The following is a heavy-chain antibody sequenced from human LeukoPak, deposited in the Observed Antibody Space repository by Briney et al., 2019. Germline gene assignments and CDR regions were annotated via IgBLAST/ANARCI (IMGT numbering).Heavy chain of an antibody. CDR1: GFTSSSYA. CDR3: AKDFVYCSSTSCYTFDY. V-gene: IGHV3-30-3*01. CDR2: ISYDGSNK. J-gene: IGHJ4*02. Sequence: GGSLRLSCAASGFTSSSYAMHWVRQAPGKGLEWVAVISYDGSNKYYADSVRGRFTISRDNSKNTLYLQMNSLRAEDTAVYYCAKDFVYCSSTSCYTFDYWGQGTLVTVSS. D-gene: IGHD2-2*02.